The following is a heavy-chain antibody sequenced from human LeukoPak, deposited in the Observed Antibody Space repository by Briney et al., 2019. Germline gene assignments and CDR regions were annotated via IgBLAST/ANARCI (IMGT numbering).Heavy chain of an antibody. CDR3: AKPARTDAFDI. Sequence: GGSLRLSCTVSGFTVSSNSMSWVRQAPGKGLEWVSSISGSGGNTYYADSVKGRFTISRDNSKNTLSLQMNSLRADDTAVYYCAKPARTDAFDIWGQGTMVTVSS. CDR1: GFTVSSNS. CDR2: ISGSGGNT. D-gene: IGHD1-14*01. J-gene: IGHJ3*02. V-gene: IGHV3-23*01.